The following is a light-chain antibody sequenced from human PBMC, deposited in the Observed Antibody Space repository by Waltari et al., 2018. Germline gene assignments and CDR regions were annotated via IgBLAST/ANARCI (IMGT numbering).Light chain of an antibody. CDR2: SAS. V-gene: IGKV3-11*01. CDR1: QSVSSY. J-gene: IGKJ4*01. CDR3: YQHSSGLT. Sequence: VILTPSPATLSLSPGERATLSCRASQSVSSYLAWYQQKPGQAPRLLIHSASSRATGIPDRFSGSGSGTYFTLTISSLEPEDVGLYHCYQHSSGLTFGGGTKVEIK.